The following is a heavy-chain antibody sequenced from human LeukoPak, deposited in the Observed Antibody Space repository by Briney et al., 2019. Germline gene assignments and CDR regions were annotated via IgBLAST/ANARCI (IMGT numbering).Heavy chain of an antibody. J-gene: IGHJ4*02. V-gene: IGHV3-66*01. CDR2: IYSGGST. Sequence: GGSLRLSCAASGFTVSSNYMSWVRQAPGKGLEWVSVIYSGGSTYYADSVKGRFTISRDNSKNTLYLQMNSLRAEDTAVYYCAARSRAAAGIRLWGQGTLVTVSS. D-gene: IGHD6-13*01. CDR1: GFTVSSNY. CDR3: AARSRAAAGIRL.